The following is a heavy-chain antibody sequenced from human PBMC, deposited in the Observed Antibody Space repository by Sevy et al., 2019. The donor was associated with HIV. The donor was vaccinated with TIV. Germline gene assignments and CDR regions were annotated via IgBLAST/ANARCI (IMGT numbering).Heavy chain of an antibody. CDR1: GYTFTSYG. V-gene: IGHV1-18*01. Sequence: ASVKVSCKASGYTFTSYGISWVRQAPGQGLEWIGWISAYNGNTNYAQKLQGRVTMTTDTSTSTAYMELRSLRSDDTAVYYSARGVITFGGVIVNFDYWGQGTLVTVSS. D-gene: IGHD3-16*02. CDR2: ISAYNGNT. CDR3: ARGVITFGGVIVNFDY. J-gene: IGHJ4*02.